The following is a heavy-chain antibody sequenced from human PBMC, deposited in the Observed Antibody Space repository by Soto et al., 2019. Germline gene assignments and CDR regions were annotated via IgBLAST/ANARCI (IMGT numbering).Heavy chain of an antibody. Sequence: PSETLSLTCTVSGGSISSNYWTWIRQPPGKGLEWIGYVYNSGSTNYNPSLKSRVTISEDTSKSQFSLKVNSMTAADTAVYYCARYRREAVAGYTLDNWGQGSVVTATS. D-gene: IGHD6-13*01. CDR3: ARYRREAVAGYTLDN. J-gene: IGHJ4*02. V-gene: IGHV4-59*01. CDR2: VYNSGST. CDR1: GGSISSNY.